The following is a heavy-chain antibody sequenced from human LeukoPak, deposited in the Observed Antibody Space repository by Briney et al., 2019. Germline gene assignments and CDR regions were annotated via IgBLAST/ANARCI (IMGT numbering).Heavy chain of an antibody. Sequence: GSLRLSCAASGFTFSSYSMNWVRQAPGKGLEWVSSISSSSSYIYYADSVKGRFTSSRDNAKNSLYLQMNSLRAEDTAVYYCARVTAYYYDSSGYFDQWGQGTLVTVSS. D-gene: IGHD3-22*01. CDR3: ARVTAYYYDSSGYFDQ. J-gene: IGHJ4*02. CDR2: ISSSSSYI. CDR1: GFTFSSYS. V-gene: IGHV3-21*01.